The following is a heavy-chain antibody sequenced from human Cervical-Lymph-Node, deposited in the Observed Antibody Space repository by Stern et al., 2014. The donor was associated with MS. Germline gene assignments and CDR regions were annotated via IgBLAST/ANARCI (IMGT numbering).Heavy chain of an antibody. J-gene: IGHJ4*02. CDR1: GFTFRNYW. V-gene: IGHV3-74*02. D-gene: IGHD3-10*01. CDR2: TKRDRTTI. CDR3: TKDTYGPEDY. Sequence: VQLVESGGGLVQPGGSLRLSCVASGFTFRNYWMHWVRQGPGKGMVWVARTKRDRTTITHADSVKGRFTISRDNAKNTLYLQMNSLRVEDTAVYYCTKDTYGPEDYWGQGTSVTVSS.